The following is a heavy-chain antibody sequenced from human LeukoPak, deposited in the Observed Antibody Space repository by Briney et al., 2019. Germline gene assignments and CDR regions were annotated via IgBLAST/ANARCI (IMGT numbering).Heavy chain of an antibody. J-gene: IGHJ4*02. V-gene: IGHV1-2*02. CDR2: INPNSGGT. CDR3: ARDSDAAYNWNYSPSGY. D-gene: IGHD1-7*01. Sequence: EASVKVSCKASGYTFTGYYMHWVRQAPGQGLEWMGWINPNSGGTNYAQKFQGRVTMTRDTSISTAYMELSRLRSDDTAVYYCARDSDAAYNWNYSPSGYWGQGTLVTVSS. CDR1: GYTFTGYY.